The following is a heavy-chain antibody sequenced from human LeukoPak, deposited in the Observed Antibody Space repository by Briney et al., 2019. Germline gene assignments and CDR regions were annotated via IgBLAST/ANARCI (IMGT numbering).Heavy chain of an antibody. D-gene: IGHD6-19*01. V-gene: IGHV3-11*01. Sequence: GGSLRLSCAASGFTFSDSYMTWIRQAPGKGLEWVSYISNSGSSIYYADSVKGRFTTSRDNAKSSLYLQMNSLRAEDTAVYYCARDLKRGYSSGRYSWGTGSSNDYWGQGTLVTVSS. CDR3: ARDLKRGYSSGRYSWGTGSSNDY. CDR1: GFTFSDSY. CDR2: ISNSGSSI. J-gene: IGHJ4*02.